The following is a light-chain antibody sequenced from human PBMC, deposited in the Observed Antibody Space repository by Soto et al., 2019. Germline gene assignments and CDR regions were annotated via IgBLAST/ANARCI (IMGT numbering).Light chain of an antibody. CDR2: AAS. V-gene: IGKV3-15*01. J-gene: IGKJ1*01. CDR3: QQYYNWPRT. Sequence: EFVLTQSPATLSLSPGERATLSCRASQSVTSDYLAWYQQKPGQAPRLLSYAASTRATGIPARFSGSGSGTEFTLTISSLQSEDFAVYYCQQYYNWPRTFGQGTKVDI. CDR1: QSVTSD.